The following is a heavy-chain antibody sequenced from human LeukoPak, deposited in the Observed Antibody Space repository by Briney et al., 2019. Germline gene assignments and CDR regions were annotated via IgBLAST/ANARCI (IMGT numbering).Heavy chain of an antibody. CDR3: ARVVPLYGDPPFDY. V-gene: IGHV3-23*01. D-gene: IGHD4-17*01. CDR1: GFTFSSYA. J-gene: IGHJ4*02. CDR2: ISGSGGST. Sequence: GGSLRLSCAASGFTFSSYAMSWVRQAPGKGLEWVSAISGSGGSTYYADSVKGRFTISRDNAKNSLYLQMNSLRAEDTAVYYCARVVPLYGDPPFDYWGQGTLVTVSS.